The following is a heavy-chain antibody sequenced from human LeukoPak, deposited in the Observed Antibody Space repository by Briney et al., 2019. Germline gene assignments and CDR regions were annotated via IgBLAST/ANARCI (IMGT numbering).Heavy chain of an antibody. CDR1: GFTFSSFA. D-gene: IGHD6-6*01. Sequence: GGSLRLSCAASGFTFSSFAMSWVRQAPGKGLEWVSVISGSGDNTYYADSVKGRFTISRDNSKNMLYLQMNSLRAEDTAVYYCAKWKYSNSGIDDYWGQGTLVTVSS. CDR3: AKWKYSNSGIDDY. J-gene: IGHJ4*02. CDR2: ISGSGDNT. V-gene: IGHV3-23*01.